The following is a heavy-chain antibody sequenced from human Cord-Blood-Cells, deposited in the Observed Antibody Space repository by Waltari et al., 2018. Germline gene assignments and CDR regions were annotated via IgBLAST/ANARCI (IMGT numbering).Heavy chain of an antibody. CDR1: GGSISTSSSY. V-gene: IGHV4-39*01. D-gene: IGHD6-6*01. Sequence: QLQLQASGPGLVKPSETLSLTRTAPGGSISTSSSYWGWIRQPPGTGLAWIGSIYYSGSNYYNPSLKSRVTISVDTSKNQFSLKLSSVTAADTAVYYCARHLVEYSSSNWFDPWGQGTLVTVSS. CDR2: IYYSGSN. J-gene: IGHJ5*02. CDR3: ARHLVEYSSSNWFDP.